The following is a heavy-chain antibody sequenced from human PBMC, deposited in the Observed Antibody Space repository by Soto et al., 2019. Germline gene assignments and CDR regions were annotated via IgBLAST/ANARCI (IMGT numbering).Heavy chain of an antibody. J-gene: IGHJ6*02. Sequence: SVKVSCKSSGGTFSSYAISWVRQPPGQGLEWMGGIIPIFGTANYAQKFQGRVTITADESTSTAYMELSSLRSEDTAVYYCAIPYYSNPFYYYYGMDVWGQGTTVTVSS. D-gene: IGHD4-4*01. CDR3: AIPYYSNPFYYYYGMDV. CDR1: GGTFSSYA. V-gene: IGHV1-69*13. CDR2: IIPIFGTA.